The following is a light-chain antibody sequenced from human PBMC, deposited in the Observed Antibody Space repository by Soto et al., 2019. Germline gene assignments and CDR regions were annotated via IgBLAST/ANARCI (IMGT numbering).Light chain of an antibody. J-gene: IGLJ1*01. CDR1: SSNIGAGYG. Sequence: QAVVTQPPSVSGAPGQRVTISCTGSSSNIGAGYGVHWYQQLPGTAPKLLIDGNSNRPSGVPDRFSGSKSGTSASLAITGLQAEDEAHYYCQSYDSGLSTYVFGTGTKLTVL. CDR3: QSYDSGLSTYV. CDR2: GNS. V-gene: IGLV1-40*01.